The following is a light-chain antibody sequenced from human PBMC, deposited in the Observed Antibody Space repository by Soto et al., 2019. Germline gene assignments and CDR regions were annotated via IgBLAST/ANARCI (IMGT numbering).Light chain of an antibody. CDR3: MQALQSPPT. CDR2: LGS. Sequence: DIVMTQSPLTLPVTPGEPASISCRSSQSLLHSDAYDYLDWYVQKPGQSPKNLLYLGSNRASGVPDRFSGSGSGTDFTLKISRVEAEDVGIYYCMQALQSPPTFGQGTKVEIK. V-gene: IGKV2-28*01. CDR1: QSLLHSDAYDY. J-gene: IGKJ1*01.